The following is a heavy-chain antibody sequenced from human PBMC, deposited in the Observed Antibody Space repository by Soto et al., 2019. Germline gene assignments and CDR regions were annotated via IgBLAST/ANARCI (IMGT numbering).Heavy chain of an antibody. D-gene: IGHD3-3*01. CDR1: GGSISSYY. CDR3: ARMRFLEWLPSVNWFDP. J-gene: IGHJ5*02. CDR2: IYYSGST. V-gene: IGHV4-59*01. Sequence: PSETLSLTCSVSGGSISSYYGSWIRQPPGKGLEWIGYIYYSGSTNYNPSLKSRVTISVDTSKNQFSLKLSSVTAADTAVYYCARMRFLEWLPSVNWFDPWGQGTLVTVSS.